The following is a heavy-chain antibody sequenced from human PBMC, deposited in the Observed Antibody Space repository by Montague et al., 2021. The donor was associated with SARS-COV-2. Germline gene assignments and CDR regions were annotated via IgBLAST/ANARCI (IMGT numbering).Heavy chain of an antibody. CDR1: GDSVSRGSSY. CDR2: IYYTGSR. Sequence: SETLSLTCTVSGDSVSRGSSYWSWIRQPPGKGLEWIGYIYYTGSRKYNSSLKSRLTISVDTSKNQFSLKLSSVTAADTAVYYCARGLGRPGTIFGVALYWGQGTLVTVSS. V-gene: IGHV4-61*01. CDR3: ARGLGRPGTIFGVALY. J-gene: IGHJ4*02. D-gene: IGHD3-3*01.